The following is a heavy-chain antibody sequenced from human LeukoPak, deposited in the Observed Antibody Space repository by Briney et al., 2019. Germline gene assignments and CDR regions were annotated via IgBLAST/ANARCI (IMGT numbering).Heavy chain of an antibody. CDR1: GGSFSGYY. CDR2: INHSGST. CDR3: ARTIFGVGGTDP. V-gene: IGHV4-34*01. Sequence: PSETLSLTXAVYGGSFSGYYWSWIRQPPGKGLEWIGEINHSGSTNYNPSLKSRVTISVDTSKNQFSLKLSSVTAADTAVYYCARTIFGVGGTDPWGQRTLVTVSS. D-gene: IGHD3-3*01. J-gene: IGHJ5*02.